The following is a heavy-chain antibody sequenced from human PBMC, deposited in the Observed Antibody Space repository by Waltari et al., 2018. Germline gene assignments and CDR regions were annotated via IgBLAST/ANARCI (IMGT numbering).Heavy chain of an antibody. V-gene: IGHV3-30*04. D-gene: IGHD6-13*01. CDR3: ARDPSAAAGGRAAAGRFDY. Sequence: VPLVESGGGVVQPGRSLRPSAPAPGFSLSSFSMYWAPQYPGKGLEWVTVISYDGSDKCYADSVKGRFTISRDNSKNTLYLQINSLRTEDTAVYFCARDPSAAAGGRAAAGRFDYWGQGTLVTVSS. CDR1: GFSLSSFS. CDR2: ISYDGSDK. J-gene: IGHJ4*02.